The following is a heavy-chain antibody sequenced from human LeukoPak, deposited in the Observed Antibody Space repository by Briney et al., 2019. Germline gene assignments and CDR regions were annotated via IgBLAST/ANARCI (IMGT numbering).Heavy chain of an antibody. V-gene: IGHV4-30-4*08. CDR2: IYYSGST. Sequence: PSQTLSLTCTVSGGSISSGDYYWSWIRQPPGKGLEWIGYIYYSGSTYYNPSLKSRVTISVDTSKNQFSLKLSSVTAADTAVYYCARGGGMATIDVDYWGQGTLVTVSS. CDR3: ARGGGMATIDVDY. CDR1: GGSISSGDYY. D-gene: IGHD5-24*01. J-gene: IGHJ4*02.